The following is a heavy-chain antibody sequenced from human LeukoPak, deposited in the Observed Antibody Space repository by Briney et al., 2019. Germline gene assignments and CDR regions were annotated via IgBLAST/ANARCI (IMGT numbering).Heavy chain of an antibody. V-gene: IGHV1-8*01. J-gene: IGHJ4*02. Sequence: ASVKVSCKASGYTFTSYDINWVRQATGQGLEWMGWMNPNSGNTGYAQKFQGRVTMTRNTSISTAYMELSSLRSEDTAVYYCARGRHDYGDYYFDYWGPGTLVTVSS. CDR2: MNPNSGNT. CDR3: ARGRHDYGDYYFDY. D-gene: IGHD4-17*01. CDR1: GYTFTSYD.